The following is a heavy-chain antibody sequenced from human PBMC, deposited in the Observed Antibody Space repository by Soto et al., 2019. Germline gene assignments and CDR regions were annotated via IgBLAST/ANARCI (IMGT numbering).Heavy chain of an antibody. Sequence: SETLSLTCTVSGGSVSSGSYFWSLFRQPPGKGLEWLGYIYYTGSTNYNPYLKSRVTMSLDTSKNQFSLKLSSVTAADAAVYYGARDSAGTTASYNGMDVWGRGSTVTVSS. V-gene: IGHV4-61*01. D-gene: IGHD1-7*01. J-gene: IGHJ6*02. CDR2: IYYTGST. CDR3: ARDSAGTTASYNGMDV. CDR1: GGSVSSGSYF.